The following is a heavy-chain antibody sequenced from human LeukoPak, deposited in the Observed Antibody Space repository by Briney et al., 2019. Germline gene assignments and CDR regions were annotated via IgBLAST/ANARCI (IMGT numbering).Heavy chain of an antibody. V-gene: IGHV1-69*13. CDR2: IIPIFGTA. CDR1: GGTFSSYA. D-gene: IGHD2-2*01. CDR3: ARSLGYCSSTSCYGGYYFDY. J-gene: IGHJ4*02. Sequence: ASVKVSCKASGGTFSSYAISWVRQAPGQGLEWMGGIIPIFGTANYAQKFQGRVTITADESTSTAYMGLSSLRSEDTAVYYCARSLGYCSSTSCYGGYYFDYWGQGTLVTVSS.